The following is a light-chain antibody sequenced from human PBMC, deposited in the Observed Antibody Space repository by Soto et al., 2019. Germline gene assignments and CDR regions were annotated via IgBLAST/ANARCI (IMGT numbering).Light chain of an antibody. CDR2: GAS. CDR3: QQYNNWPPLT. V-gene: IGKV3-15*01. CDR1: QSVSSN. Sequence: EIVMTQSPATLSVSPGERATLSCRASQSVSSNLAWYQQKPGQAPRLLIYGASTRATGITARFSGRGSGTEFTLTISSLQSEDFAVYYCQQYNNWPPLTFGPGTKV. J-gene: IGKJ3*01.